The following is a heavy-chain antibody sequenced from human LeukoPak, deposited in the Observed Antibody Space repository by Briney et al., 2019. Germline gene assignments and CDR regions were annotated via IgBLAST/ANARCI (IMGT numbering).Heavy chain of an antibody. J-gene: IGHJ4*02. V-gene: IGHV3-74*01. CDR1: GFTFSSYW. CDR2: INKDGTNT. Sequence: GGSLRLSCAASGFTFSSYWMHWVRQAPGKGLVWVSRINKDGTNTNYADSVKGRFTISRDDSKNTLYLQMNSLRAEDTAVYYCAKDRSELTYCGGDCYSGSGYWGQGTLVTVSS. CDR3: AKDRSELTYCGGDCYSGSGY. D-gene: IGHD2-21*02.